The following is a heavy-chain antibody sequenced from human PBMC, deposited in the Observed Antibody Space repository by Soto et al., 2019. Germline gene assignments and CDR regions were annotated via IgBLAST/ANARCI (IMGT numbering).Heavy chain of an antibody. Sequence: GGSMRLSCAASGFTFSSYAMSWVRQAPGKGLEWVSAISGSGGSTYYADSVKGRFTISRDNSKNTLYLQMNSLRAEDTAVYYCAKDLAIVGATSFGYWGQGTLVTVSS. CDR2: ISGSGGST. CDR1: GFTFSSYA. D-gene: IGHD1-26*01. CDR3: AKDLAIVGATSFGY. J-gene: IGHJ4*02. V-gene: IGHV3-23*01.